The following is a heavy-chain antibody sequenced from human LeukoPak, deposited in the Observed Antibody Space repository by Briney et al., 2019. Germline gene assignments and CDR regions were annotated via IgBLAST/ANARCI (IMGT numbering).Heavy chain of an antibody. CDR2: IYYSGST. V-gene: IGHV4-61*01. CDR3: ARDVTMVRGASDAFDI. CDR1: GGSVSSGSYY. Sequence: PSETLSLTCTVSGGSVSSGSYYWSWIRKPPGKGLEWIGYIYYSGSTNYNSSLKSRVTISVDTSTNQFSLKLSSVTAADTAVYYCARDVTMVRGASDAFDIWGQGTMVTVSS. J-gene: IGHJ3*02. D-gene: IGHD3-10*01.